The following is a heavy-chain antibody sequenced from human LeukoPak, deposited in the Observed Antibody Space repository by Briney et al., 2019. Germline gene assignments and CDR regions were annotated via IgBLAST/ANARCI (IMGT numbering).Heavy chain of an antibody. CDR3: QAAGGGGSPTSDY. D-gene: IGHD2-15*01. Sequence: SETLSLTCTVSGASISSSTYYWGWIRQPPGKGLEWIGSIYHSGSTYYNPSLKSRVTISVDTSKNQFSLKLSSVTAADTAVYYCQAAGGGGSPTSDYWGQGTLVTVSS. CDR1: GASISSSTYY. V-gene: IGHV4-39*07. CDR2: IYHSGST. J-gene: IGHJ4*02.